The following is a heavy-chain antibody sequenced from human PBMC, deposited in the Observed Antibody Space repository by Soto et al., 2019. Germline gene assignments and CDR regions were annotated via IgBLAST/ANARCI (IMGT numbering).Heavy chain of an antibody. CDR1: GDTFNSYL. CDR2: IIPIIRVT. Sequence: QVQLVQSGAEVKRPGSSVKVSCESSGDTFNSYLISWVRQVPGQGLEWMGGIIPIIRVTHYAQRFQGRVSLSALSSTGTAYMELSNLGFEDPALYYCARESLGAKGADHWGQGTLVTVSS. J-gene: IGHJ4*02. V-gene: IGHV1-69*17. D-gene: IGHD1-26*01. CDR3: ARESLGAKGADH.